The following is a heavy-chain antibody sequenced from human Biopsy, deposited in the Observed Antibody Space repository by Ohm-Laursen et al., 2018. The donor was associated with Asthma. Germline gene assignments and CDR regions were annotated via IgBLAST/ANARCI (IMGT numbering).Heavy chain of an antibody. Sequence: SLRLSCSASGFTFSDYYMSWIRQAPGKGLEWVSYISSSGSTIYYADSVKGRFTISRDNAKNSLYLQMNSLRAEDTAVYYCARDKPSHIDYYYGMDVWGQGTTVTVSS. V-gene: IGHV3-11*04. CDR3: ARDKPSHIDYYYGMDV. CDR1: GFTFSDYY. J-gene: IGHJ6*02. CDR2: ISSSGSTI.